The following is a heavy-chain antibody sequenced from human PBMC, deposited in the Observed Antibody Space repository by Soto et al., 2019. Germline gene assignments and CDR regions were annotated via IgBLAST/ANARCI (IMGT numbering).Heavy chain of an antibody. CDR2: IIPIFGTA. V-gene: IGHV1-69*13. CDR1: GGTFSSYA. CDR3: ARGGYCSSTSCTNYYGMDV. J-gene: IGHJ6*02. D-gene: IGHD2-2*03. Sequence: SVKVSCKASGGTFSSYAISWVRQAPGQGPEWMGGIIPIFGTANYAQKFQGRVTITADESTSTAYMELSSLRSEDTAVYYCARGGYCSSTSCTNYYGMDVWGQGTTVTVSS.